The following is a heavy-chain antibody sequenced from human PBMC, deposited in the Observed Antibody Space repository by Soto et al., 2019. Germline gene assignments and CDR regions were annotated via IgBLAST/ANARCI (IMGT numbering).Heavy chain of an antibody. CDR3: ARDPNYYDFWAGSYYYHGMDV. D-gene: IGHD3-22*01. J-gene: IGHJ6*02. CDR2: INPGNRIT. CDR1: GFPFTNYF. Sequence: ASVKVSCRTSGFPFTNYFVHWVRQAPGQGLEWMGAINPGNRITNYALKFQGRVAMTRDTSTNTVYLELSSLRSEDTAVYSCARDPNYYDFWAGSYYYHGMDVWGQGTTVTVSS. V-gene: IGHV1-46*01.